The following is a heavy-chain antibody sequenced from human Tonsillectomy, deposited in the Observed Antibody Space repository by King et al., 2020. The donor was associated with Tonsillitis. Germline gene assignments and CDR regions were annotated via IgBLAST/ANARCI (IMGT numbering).Heavy chain of an antibody. J-gene: IGHJ3*02. CDR2: IWYDGSNK. Sequence: VQLVESGGGVVQPGRSLRLSCAASGFTFSSYGMHWVRQAPGKGLEWVAVIWYDGSNKYYADSVKGRFTISRDNSQNTLYLQMNSLRAEDTAVYYCARGTGTPDAFDIWGQGTMVTVSS. V-gene: IGHV3-33*01. CDR3: ARGTGTPDAFDI. D-gene: IGHD1-14*01. CDR1: GFTFSSYG.